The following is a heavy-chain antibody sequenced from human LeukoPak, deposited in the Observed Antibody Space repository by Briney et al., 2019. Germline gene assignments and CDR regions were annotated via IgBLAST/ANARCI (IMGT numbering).Heavy chain of an antibody. CDR3: ARDLTARTPVFDY. CDR1: GFTFSSYS. D-gene: IGHD1-14*01. CDR2: ISSSSSYI. Sequence: PGGSLRLSCAASGFTFSSYSMNWVRQAPGKGLEWVSSISSSSSYIYYADSVKGRFTISRDNAKNSLYLQMNSLRAEDTAVYYCARDLTARTPVFDYWGQGTLVTVSS. J-gene: IGHJ4*02. V-gene: IGHV3-21*01.